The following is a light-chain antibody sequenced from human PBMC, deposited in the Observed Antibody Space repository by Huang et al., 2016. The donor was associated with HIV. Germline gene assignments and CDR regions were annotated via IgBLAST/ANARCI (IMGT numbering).Light chain of an antibody. Sequence: DIHMTQSPSSLSSSVGDRVTITCRASQDIRNYLAWYQHKPGTAPKLLISAASTLQSGVPSRFSGSGSGTDFTLTIGSLQPEDVATYYCQKYNSAPYNFGQGTKLEIK. V-gene: IGKV1-27*01. CDR3: QKYNSAPYN. CDR2: AAS. CDR1: QDIRNY. J-gene: IGKJ2*01.